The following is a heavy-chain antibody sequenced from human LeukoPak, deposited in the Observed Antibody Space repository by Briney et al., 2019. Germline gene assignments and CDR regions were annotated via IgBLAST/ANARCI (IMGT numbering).Heavy chain of an antibody. CDR3: ARDHPYCGGDCYLDY. D-gene: IGHD2-21*02. Sequence: GASVKVSCKASGYTFTSYYMHWVRQAPGQGLEWMGIINPSGGSTSYAQKFQGRVTMTRNTSTSTVYMELSSLRSEDTAVYYCARDHPYCGGDCYLDYWGQGTLVTVSS. CDR2: INPSGGST. CDR1: GYTFTSYY. J-gene: IGHJ4*02. V-gene: IGHV1-46*01.